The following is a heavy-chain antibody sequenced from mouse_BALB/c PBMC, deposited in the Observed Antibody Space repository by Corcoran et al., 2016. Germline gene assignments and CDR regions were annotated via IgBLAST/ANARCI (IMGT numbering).Heavy chain of an antibody. Sequence: QVQLQQSGPELVKPGASVKISCKASGYSFTSYYIHWVKQRPGQRLEWIGWIFPGRGNTKYNEKFKGKATLTADTSSSTAYRQLSSLTSVDSAVDVCAKPARATYYYDYWGQGTTLTVSS. CDR3: AKPARATYYYDY. CDR1: GYSFTSYY. V-gene: IGHV1-66*01. CDR2: IFPGRGNT. D-gene: IGHD3-1*01. J-gene: IGHJ2*01.